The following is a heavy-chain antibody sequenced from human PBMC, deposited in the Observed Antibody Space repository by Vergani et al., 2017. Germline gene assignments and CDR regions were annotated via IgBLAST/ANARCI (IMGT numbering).Heavy chain of an antibody. CDR2: SYYSGST. D-gene: IGHD3-22*01. J-gene: IGHJ3*02. CDR1: GGSISSHY. V-gene: IGHV4-59*11. Sequence: QVQLQESGPGLVKPSETPSLTCTVSGGSISSHYWSWIRQPTGKGLEWIGYSYYSGSTNYNPSLKSRVTISVDTSKNQFSLKLSAVTAADTAVYYCARGTMIDAFDIWGQGTMVTVSS. CDR3: ARGTMIDAFDI.